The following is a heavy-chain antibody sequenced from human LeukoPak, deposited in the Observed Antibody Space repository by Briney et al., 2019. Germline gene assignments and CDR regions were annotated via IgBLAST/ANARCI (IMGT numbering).Heavy chain of an antibody. J-gene: IGHJ4*02. CDR3: ARDSPPPRIAAAVKDGQVDY. Sequence: GASVKVSCKASGYTFTSYGISWVRQAPGQGLEWMGWISAYNGNTNYAQKLQGRVTMTTDTSTSTAYMELRSLRSDDTAVYYCARDSPPPRIAAAVKDGQVDYWGQGTLVTVSS. D-gene: IGHD6-13*01. CDR2: ISAYNGNT. CDR1: GYTFTSYG. V-gene: IGHV1-18*01.